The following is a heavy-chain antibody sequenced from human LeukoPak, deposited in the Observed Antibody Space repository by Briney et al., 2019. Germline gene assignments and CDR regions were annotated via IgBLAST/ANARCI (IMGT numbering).Heavy chain of an antibody. J-gene: IGHJ4*02. CDR2: ISSSSSYI. CDR3: ARVSAVAGTPDDY. CDR1: GFTFSSYS. Sequence: GGSLRLSCAASGFTFSSYSMNWVRQAPGKGLEWVSSISSSSSYIYYADSVKGRFTISRDNAKNSLYLQMNSLRAEDTAVYYCARVSAVAGTPDDYWGQGTLDTVSS. D-gene: IGHD6-19*01. V-gene: IGHV3-21*01.